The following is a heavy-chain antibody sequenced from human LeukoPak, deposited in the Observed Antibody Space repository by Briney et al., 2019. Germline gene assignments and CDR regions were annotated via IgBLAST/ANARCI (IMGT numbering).Heavy chain of an antibody. D-gene: IGHD2-15*01. Sequence: GGSPRLSCAASGFTFSSYGMHWVRQAPGKGLEWVAVIWYDGSNKYYADSVKGRFTISRDNSKNTLYLQMNSLRAEDTAVYYCARAITRYCSGGSCYLIDYWGQGTLVTVSS. V-gene: IGHV3-33*01. CDR1: GFTFSSYG. J-gene: IGHJ4*02. CDR2: IWYDGSNK. CDR3: ARAITRYCSGGSCYLIDY.